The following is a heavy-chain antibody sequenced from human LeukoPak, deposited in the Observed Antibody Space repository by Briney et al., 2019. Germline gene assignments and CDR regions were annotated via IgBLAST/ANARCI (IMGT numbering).Heavy chain of an antibody. J-gene: IGHJ6*03. Sequence: ASVKVSCKASGYTFTSYYMHWVRQAPGQGLEWMGWINPDSGGTNYAQKFQGRVTMTRDTSISTAYMELSRLRSDDTAVYYCARQGGYCSSTSCYTYYYYMDVWGKGTTVTVSS. CDR2: INPDSGGT. CDR3: ARQGGYCSSTSCYTYYYYMDV. V-gene: IGHV1-2*02. D-gene: IGHD2-2*02. CDR1: GYTFTSYY.